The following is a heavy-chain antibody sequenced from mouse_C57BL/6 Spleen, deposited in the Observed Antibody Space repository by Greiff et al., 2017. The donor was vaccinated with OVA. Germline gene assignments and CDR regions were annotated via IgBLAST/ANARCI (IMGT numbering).Heavy chain of an antibody. CDR3: ARRDDGPYYYAMDY. Sequence: EVQLQQPGPELVKPGASVKISCKASGYSFTDYNMNWVKQSNGQSLEWIGVINPNYGTTRYNQKFKGKATLTVDQSSSTAYMQLNSLTSEDSAVYYCARRDDGPYYYAMDYWGQGTSVTVAS. CDR1: GYSFTDYN. CDR2: INPNYGTT. J-gene: IGHJ4*01. D-gene: IGHD2-3*01. V-gene: IGHV1-39*01.